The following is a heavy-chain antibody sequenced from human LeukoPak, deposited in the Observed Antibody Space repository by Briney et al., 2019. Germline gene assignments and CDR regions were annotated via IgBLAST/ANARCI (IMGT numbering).Heavy chain of an antibody. Sequence: PGGSLRLSCAASGFTFSAFAMSSGRRAPGKGLEWVSTITRSGAAKYYADSVKGRFTVSRDNSKNTLYLQMGSLSAEDTALYYCGNDHAYCAGRDCLLFDNGRQGSLVTVSS. CDR1: GFTFSAFA. D-gene: IGHD2-21*01. CDR2: ITRSGAAK. V-gene: IGHV3-23*01. CDR3: GNDHAYCAGRDCLLFDN. J-gene: IGHJ4*02.